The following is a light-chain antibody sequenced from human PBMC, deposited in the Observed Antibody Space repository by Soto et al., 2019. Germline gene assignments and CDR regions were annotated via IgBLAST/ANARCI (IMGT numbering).Light chain of an antibody. Sequence: EIVLTQSPATLSLSPGERATLSCRASQSVSSYLAWYQQKPGQAPRLLIYDASNRATGIPAXXXXXXXXXXXXXXXXXLXXXDXAVYYCQQRSNWLTFGGGTKVE. J-gene: IGKJ4*01. CDR1: QSVSSY. CDR3: QQRSNWLT. V-gene: IGKV3-11*01. CDR2: DAS.